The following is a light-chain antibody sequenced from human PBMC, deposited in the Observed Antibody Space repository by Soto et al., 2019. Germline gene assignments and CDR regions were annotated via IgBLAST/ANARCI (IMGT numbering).Light chain of an antibody. CDR3: QSYDSSLSAVV. V-gene: IGLV1-40*01. Sequence: QSALTQPPSVSGAPGQRVTISCTGSSSNIGAGYDVHWYQQLPGTAPKLLIYGNSNRPSGVPDRFSGSKSGTPASLAITGLQAEDEADYYCQSYDSSLSAVVFGGGTKLTVL. J-gene: IGLJ2*01. CDR2: GNS. CDR1: SSNIGAGYD.